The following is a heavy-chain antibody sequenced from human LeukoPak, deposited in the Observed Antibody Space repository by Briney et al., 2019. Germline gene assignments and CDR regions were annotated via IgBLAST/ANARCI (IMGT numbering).Heavy chain of an antibody. D-gene: IGHD6-19*01. CDR3: AKGRQWLDQNDY. Sequence: GGSLRLSCAASGFTISSYAISWVRQAPGKGLEWVSAISGSGGSTYYADSVKGRFTISRDNSKNTLYLQMNSLRAEDTAVYYCAKGRQWLDQNDYWGQGTLVTVSS. V-gene: IGHV3-23*01. CDR2: ISGSGGST. J-gene: IGHJ4*02. CDR1: GFTISSYA.